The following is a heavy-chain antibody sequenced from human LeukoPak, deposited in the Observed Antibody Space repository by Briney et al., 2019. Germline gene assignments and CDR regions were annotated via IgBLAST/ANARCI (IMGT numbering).Heavy chain of an antibody. J-gene: IGHJ4*02. D-gene: IGHD1-26*01. V-gene: IGHV4-4*02. Sequence: SETLSLTCGVSGGSTTTTNYWSWARQPPGGGLEWIGEISLAGRTRYNPSLKSRVNISIDESKNHLYLNLASVTAADTAVYYCSRESGPFCPFGHWGQGTLVAVTS. CDR2: ISLAGRT. CDR1: GGSTTTTNY. CDR3: SRESGPFCPFGH.